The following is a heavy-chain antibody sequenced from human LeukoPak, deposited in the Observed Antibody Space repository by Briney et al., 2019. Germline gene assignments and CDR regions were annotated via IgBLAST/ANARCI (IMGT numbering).Heavy chain of an antibody. Sequence: PSGTLSLTCAVSGGSISSTNWWNWVRPPPGKGLEWIGEIYHSGSTNYNTSLKSRVTISVDKSKNQFSLKLSSVTAADTAVYYCARDYYDSSGFLPFDSWGQGTLVTVSS. CDR1: GGSISSTNW. J-gene: IGHJ4*01. CDR2: IYHSGST. V-gene: IGHV4-4*02. CDR3: ARDYYDSSGFLPFDS. D-gene: IGHD3-22*01.